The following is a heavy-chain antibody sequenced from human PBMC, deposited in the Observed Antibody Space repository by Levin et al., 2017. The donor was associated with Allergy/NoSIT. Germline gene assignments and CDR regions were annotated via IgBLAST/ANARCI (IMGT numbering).Heavy chain of an antibody. J-gene: IGHJ2*01. D-gene: IGHD6-13*01. CDR2: IYYSGST. CDR1: GGSISSSSYY. Sequence: PSETLSLTCTVSGGSISSSSYYWGWIRQPPGKGLEWIGSIYYSGSTYYNPSLKSRVTISVDTSKNQFSLKLSSVTAADTAVYYCARLSLRAAGFDLWGRGTLVTVSS. V-gene: IGHV4-39*01. CDR3: ARLSLRAAGFDL.